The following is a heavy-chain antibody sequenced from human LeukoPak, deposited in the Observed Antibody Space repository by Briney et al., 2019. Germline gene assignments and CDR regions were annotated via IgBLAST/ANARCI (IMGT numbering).Heavy chain of an antibody. CDR1: GFTFSSYA. J-gene: IGHJ3*02. D-gene: IGHD4-23*01. V-gene: IGHV3-64*01. CDR3: ARASIVRWYNDAFDI. Sequence: GGSLRLSCAASGFTFSSYAMHWVRQAPGKGLEYVSAISSNGGSTYYASSVKGRFTISRDNSKNTLYLQMGSLRAEDMAVYYCARASIVRWYNDAFDIWGQGTMVTVSS. CDR2: ISSNGGST.